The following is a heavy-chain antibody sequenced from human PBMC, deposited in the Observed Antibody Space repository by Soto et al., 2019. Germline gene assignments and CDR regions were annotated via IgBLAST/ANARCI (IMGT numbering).Heavy chain of an antibody. CDR1: GYTFTSYD. Sequence: ASVKVSCKASGYTFTSYDINWVRQATGQGLEWMGWMNPNSGNTGYAQKFQGRVTMTRNTSTSTAYMELSSLRSEDTAVYYCARAYSYGFSFDYYGMDVWGQGTTVTVSS. D-gene: IGHD5-18*01. CDR3: ARAYSYGFSFDYYGMDV. CDR2: MNPNSGNT. V-gene: IGHV1-8*01. J-gene: IGHJ6*02.